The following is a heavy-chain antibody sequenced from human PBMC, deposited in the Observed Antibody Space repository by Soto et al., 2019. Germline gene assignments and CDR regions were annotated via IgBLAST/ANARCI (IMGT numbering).Heavy chain of an antibody. J-gene: IGHJ5*02. CDR3: AKDPPATMVRGENWFDP. D-gene: IGHD3-10*01. V-gene: IGHV3-23*01. CDR2: ISGSGGST. Sequence: EVQLLESGGGLVQPGGSLRLSCAASGFTFSSYAMSWVRQAPGKGLEWVSAISGSGGSTYYADSVKGRFTISRDNSKNTLDLQMNSLRAEDTAVYYCAKDPPATMVRGENWFDPWGQGTLVTVSS. CDR1: GFTFSSYA.